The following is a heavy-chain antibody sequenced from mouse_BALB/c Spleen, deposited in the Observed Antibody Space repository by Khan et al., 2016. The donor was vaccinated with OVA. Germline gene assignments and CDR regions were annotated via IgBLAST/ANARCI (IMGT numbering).Heavy chain of an antibody. Sequence: QVQLQQSGPDLVKPGTSVRISCKASGYTFTTYYIHWVKQRPGQGLEWIGWIFPGNVNTKYNEKFKGRVTLTADKSSSTAHLHFSSLTSEVSAVYFCARDDYFVGDAMDYWGQGSSVTVSS. CDR1: GYTFTTYY. D-gene: IGHD2-4*01. J-gene: IGHJ4*01. CDR3: ARDDYFVGDAMDY. CDR2: IFPGNVNT. V-gene: IGHV1S56*01.